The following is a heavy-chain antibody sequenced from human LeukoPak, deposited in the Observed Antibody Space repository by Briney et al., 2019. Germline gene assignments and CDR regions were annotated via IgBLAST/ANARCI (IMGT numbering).Heavy chain of an antibody. J-gene: IGHJ4*02. CDR1: GFSLSTTAVG. D-gene: IGHD6-19*01. CDR3: AHRLLGSGWYRAFDY. CDR2: IYSHDDN. Sequence: SGPTLLNPTQTLTLTCTFSGFSLSTTAVGVAWIRQPPGKALECLALIYSHDDNRYNPSQMRRLTLPKDTSSNHVVLAMTNMDPVDTATYYCAHRLLGSGWYRAFDYWGQGTLVTVSS. V-gene: IGHV2-5*01.